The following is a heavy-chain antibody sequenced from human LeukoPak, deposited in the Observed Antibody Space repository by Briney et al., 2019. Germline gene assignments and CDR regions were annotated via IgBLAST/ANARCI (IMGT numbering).Heavy chain of an antibody. Sequence: PGGSLRLSCAASGFTFTTYAMNWVRQAPGKGLEWVSVISGSGDSTYYADSVKGRFTISRDNSKNTLYLQMNSLRAEDTAVYYCAKPRIVGVKALDPWGQGTLVTVSS. V-gene: IGHV3-23*01. J-gene: IGHJ5*02. CDR1: GFTFTTYA. CDR2: ISGSGDST. D-gene: IGHD1-26*01. CDR3: AKPRIVGVKALDP.